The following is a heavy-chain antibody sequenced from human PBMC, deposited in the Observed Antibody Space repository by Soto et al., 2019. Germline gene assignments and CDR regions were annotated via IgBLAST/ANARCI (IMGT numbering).Heavy chain of an antibody. J-gene: IGHJ4*02. CDR3: AKEKDYDYVWGSYRYTYYY. Sequence: GGSLRLSCAASGFPFSSYAMSWVRQAPGKGLEWVSAISGSGSTFYADSVKGRFTISRDNSKNTLYLQMNSLRAEETAVYYCAKEKDYDYVWGSYRYTYYYWGQGSLVTLAS. D-gene: IGHD3-16*02. V-gene: IGHV3-23*01. CDR1: GFPFSSYA. CDR2: ISGSGST.